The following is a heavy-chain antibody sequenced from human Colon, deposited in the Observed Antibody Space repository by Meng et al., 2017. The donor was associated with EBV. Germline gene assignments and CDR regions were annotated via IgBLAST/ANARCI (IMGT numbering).Heavy chain of an antibody. CDR3: ARRPTGIDY. J-gene: IGHJ4*02. Sequence: QWGDGVVKPRATLSLPCAVNGGSPSGSYWTWIRQPPGKGLEWIGEIIHGGSPSYNPSLKSRVTISIDTSKNQLSLMLSSVTAADTAVYYCARRPTGIDYWGQGTLVTVSS. CDR1: GGSPSGSY. CDR2: IIHGGSP. V-gene: IGHV4-34*12. D-gene: IGHD2-8*02.